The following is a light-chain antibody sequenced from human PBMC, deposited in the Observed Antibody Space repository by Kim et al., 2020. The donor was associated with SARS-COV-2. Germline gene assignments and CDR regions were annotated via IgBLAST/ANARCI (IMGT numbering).Light chain of an antibody. V-gene: IGLV3-21*04. CDR1: EVGREG. J-gene: IGLJ2*01. CDR2: NDD. Sequence: GRAAGVTCGGEEVGREGGGGSREGPGQAPVSVIYNDDIRPSGIPGRFSGSNSGNTASLTISRAEAGDEADYYCQVWDSTSSHVVFGGGTQLTVL. CDR3: QVWDSTSSHVV.